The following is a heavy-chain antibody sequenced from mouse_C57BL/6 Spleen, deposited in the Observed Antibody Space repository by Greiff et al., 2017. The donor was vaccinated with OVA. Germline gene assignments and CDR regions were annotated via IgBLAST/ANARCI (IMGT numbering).Heavy chain of an antibody. CDR3: AIGEIYDGYGDAMDY. Sequence: QVQLKQSGAELMKPGASVKLSCKATGYTFTGYWLEWVKQRPGHGLEWIGEILPGSGSTNYNEKFKGKATFTADTSSNTAYMQLSSLTTEDSAIYYGAIGEIYDGYGDAMDYWGQGTSVTVSS. V-gene: IGHV1-9*01. J-gene: IGHJ4*01. CDR2: ILPGSGST. CDR1: GYTFTGYW. D-gene: IGHD2-3*01.